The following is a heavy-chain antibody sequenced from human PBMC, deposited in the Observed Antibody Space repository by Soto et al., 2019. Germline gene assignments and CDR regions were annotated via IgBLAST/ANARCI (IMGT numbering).Heavy chain of an antibody. V-gene: IGHV3-33*01. CDR3: ARVARPDCSSTSCYVYGMDV. CDR2: IWYDGSNK. D-gene: IGHD2-2*01. J-gene: IGHJ6*02. Sequence: GGSLRLSCAASGFTFSSYGMHWVRQAPGKGLEWVAVIWYDGSNKYYADSVKGRFTISRDNSKNTLYLQMNSLRAEDTAVYYCARVARPDCSSTSCYVYGMDVWGQGTTVTVSS. CDR1: GFTFSSYG.